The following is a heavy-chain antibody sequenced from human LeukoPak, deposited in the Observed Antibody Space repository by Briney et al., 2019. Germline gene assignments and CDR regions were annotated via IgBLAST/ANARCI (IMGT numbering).Heavy chain of an antibody. CDR1: GFTFDDYG. CDR3: ARGYCSGSSCFPFDY. CDR2: ITRNGGNT. D-gene: IGHD2-15*01. V-gene: IGHV3-20*04. J-gene: IGHJ4*02. Sequence: GGSLRLSCATSGFTFDDYGMSWVRQAPGKGLKWVSGITRNGGNTGYSDSVKGRFTISRDSAKNSLYLQMNSLRVEDTAMYYCARGYCSGSSCFPFDYWGQGTLVTVSS.